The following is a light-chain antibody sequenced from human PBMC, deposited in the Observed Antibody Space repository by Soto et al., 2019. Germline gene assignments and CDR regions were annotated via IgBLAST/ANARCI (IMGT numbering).Light chain of an antibody. CDR2: GAS. CDR1: QSVSSYF. V-gene: IGKV3-20*01. J-gene: IGKJ1*01. Sequence: EIVLTQSPGTLSLSPGERATLSCRASQSVSSYFLAWYQQKPGQAPRLLIYGASYRASGIPDRFSGSGSGTDFTLIITRLEPEDFAVYYCEQYGSSPPTFGQGTKGEIK. CDR3: EQYGSSPPT.